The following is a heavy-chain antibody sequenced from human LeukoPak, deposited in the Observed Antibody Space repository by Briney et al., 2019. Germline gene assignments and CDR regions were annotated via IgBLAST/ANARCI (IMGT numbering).Heavy chain of an antibody. CDR3: AKEGSRFIYYYYGMDV. V-gene: IGHV3-30*18. CDR1: GFTFSRYG. J-gene: IGHJ6*02. D-gene: IGHD3-10*01. CDR2: ISYDGSNK. Sequence: GRSLRLSCAASGFTFSRYGMHWVRQAPGKGLEWVAVISYDGSNKYYADSVKGRFTISRDNSKNTLYLQMNSLRAEDTAVYYCAKEGSRFIYYYYGMDVWGQGTTVTVSS.